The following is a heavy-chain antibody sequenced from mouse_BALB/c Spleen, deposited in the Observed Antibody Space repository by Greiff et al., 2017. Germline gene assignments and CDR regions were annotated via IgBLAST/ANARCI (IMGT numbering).Heavy chain of an antibody. CDR2: IRSKSNNYAT. V-gene: IGHV10-1*02. J-gene: IGHJ4*01. D-gene: IGHD4-1*01. Sequence: EVQVVESGGGLVQPKGSLKLSCAASGFTFNTYAMNWVRQAPGKGLEWVARIRSKSNNYATYYADSVKDRFTISRDDSQSMLYLQMNNLKTEDTAMYYCVRHAPHWDGYAMDYWGQGTSVTVSS. CDR3: VRHAPHWDGYAMDY. CDR1: GFTFNTYA.